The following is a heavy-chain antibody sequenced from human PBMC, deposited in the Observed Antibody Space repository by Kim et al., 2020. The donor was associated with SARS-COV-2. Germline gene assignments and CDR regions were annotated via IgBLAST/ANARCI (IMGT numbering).Heavy chain of an antibody. CDR2: T. J-gene: IGHJ4*02. D-gene: IGHD7-27*01. V-gene: IGHV1-3*01. CDR3: AREVSTGDHDY. Sequence: TKYSQKFQGRVTITRDTSPSTAYMELSSLRSEDTAVYYCAREVSTGDHDYWGQGTLVTVSS.